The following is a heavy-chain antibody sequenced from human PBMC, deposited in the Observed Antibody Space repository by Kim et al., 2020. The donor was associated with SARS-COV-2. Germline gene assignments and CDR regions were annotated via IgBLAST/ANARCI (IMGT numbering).Heavy chain of an antibody. CDR3: ARDRLVVVTTAYYYYYGMDV. CDR2: ISSSSSTI. CDR1: GFTFSSYS. D-gene: IGHD3-22*01. J-gene: IGHJ6*02. Sequence: GGSLRLSCAASGFTFSSYSMNWVRQAPGKGLEWVSYISSSSSTIYYADSVKGRFTISRDNAKNSLYLQMNSLRDEDTAVYYCARDRLVVVTTAYYYYYGMDVWGQGTTVTVSS. V-gene: IGHV3-48*02.